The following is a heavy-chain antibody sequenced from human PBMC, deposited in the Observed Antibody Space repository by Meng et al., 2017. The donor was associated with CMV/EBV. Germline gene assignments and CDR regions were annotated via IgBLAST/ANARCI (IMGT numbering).Heavy chain of an antibody. CDR2: IRSKAYGGTT. D-gene: IGHD3-3*01. V-gene: IGHV3-49*04. CDR3: TRRTTDFWSGYYSSYYYYGMDV. CDR1: GFTFGDHA. Sequence: GESLKISCTASGFTFGDHAMSWVRQAPGKGLEWVGFIRSKAYGGTTEYAASVKGRFTISRDDSKSIAYLQMNSLKTEDTAVYYCTRRTTDFWSGYYSSYYYYGMDVWSQGTTVTVSS. J-gene: IGHJ6*02.